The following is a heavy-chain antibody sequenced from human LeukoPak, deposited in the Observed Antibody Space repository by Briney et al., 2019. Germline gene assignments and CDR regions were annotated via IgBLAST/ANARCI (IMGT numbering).Heavy chain of an antibody. D-gene: IGHD3-3*01. J-gene: IGHJ5*02. Sequence: ASVKVSCKASGYTFTGYCMHWVRQAPGQGLEWMGWINPNSGGTNYAQKFQGRVTMTRDTSISTAYMELSRLRSDDTAVYYCARDSGFWSGYSRYNWFDPWGQGTLVTVSS. V-gene: IGHV1-2*02. CDR1: GYTFTGYC. CDR3: ARDSGFWSGYSRYNWFDP. CDR2: INPNSGGT.